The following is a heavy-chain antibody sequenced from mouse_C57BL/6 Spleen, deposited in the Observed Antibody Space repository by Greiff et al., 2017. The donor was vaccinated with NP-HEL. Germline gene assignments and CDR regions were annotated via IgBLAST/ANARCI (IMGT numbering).Heavy chain of an antibody. J-gene: IGHJ4*01. CDR3: AREIYYYGSPYAMDY. CDR1: GYTFTSYW. V-gene: IGHV1-55*01. Sequence: VQLQQPGAELVKPGASVKMSCKASGYTFTSYWITWVKQRPGQGLEWIGDIYPGSGSTNYNEKFKSKATLTVDTSSSTAYMQLSSLTSEDSAVYYCAREIYYYGSPYAMDYWGQGTSVTVSS. CDR2: IYPGSGST. D-gene: IGHD1-1*01.